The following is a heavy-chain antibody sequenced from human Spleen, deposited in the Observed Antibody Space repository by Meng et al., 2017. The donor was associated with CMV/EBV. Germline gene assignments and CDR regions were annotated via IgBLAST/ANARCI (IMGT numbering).Heavy chain of an antibody. CDR1: GYTFTGYY. CDR3: ASPYVLRNYGMDV. Sequence: ASVKGSCKASGYTFTGYYIHWVRQAPGQGLEWMGWINPNTGGTNYAQNFQGRVTMTRDTSISAVYMELSRLRSDDTAVYYCASPYVLRNYGMDVWGQGTTVTVSS. CDR2: INPNTGGT. J-gene: IGHJ6*02. V-gene: IGHV1-2*02. D-gene: IGHD2-8*01.